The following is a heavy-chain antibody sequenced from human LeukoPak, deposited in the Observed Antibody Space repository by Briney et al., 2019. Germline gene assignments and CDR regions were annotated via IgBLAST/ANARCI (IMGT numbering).Heavy chain of an antibody. D-gene: IGHD5-24*01. J-gene: IGHJ4*02. CDR1: GGSISTYY. CDR2: ISYTGST. V-gene: IGHV4-59*01. CDR3: ARDGGGYNL. Sequence: TSETLTLTCTASGGSISTYYWSWIRQPPGRGLEWIGYISYTGSTNYNPSLKSRVTISVDTSKNQFSLKLSSVTAADTAMYYCARDGGGYNLWRRGTLATVSS.